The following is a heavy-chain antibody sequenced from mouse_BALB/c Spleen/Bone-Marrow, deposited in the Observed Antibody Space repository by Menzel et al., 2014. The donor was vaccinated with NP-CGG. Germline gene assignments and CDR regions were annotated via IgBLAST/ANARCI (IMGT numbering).Heavy chain of an antibody. V-gene: IGHV3-2*02. D-gene: IGHD1-1*01. CDR3: ARSNYYGSSYCYFDY. J-gene: IGHJ2*01. CDR1: GYSITSDYA. Sequence: VQLQQSGPGLVKPSQSLSLTCTVTGYSITSDYAWNWIRQFPGNKPEWMGYIGYSDSTSYNPSLKSRISITRDTSKNQFFLQLNSVTAEDTATYYCARSNYYGSSYCYFDYWGQGTTLTVSS. CDR2: IGYSDST.